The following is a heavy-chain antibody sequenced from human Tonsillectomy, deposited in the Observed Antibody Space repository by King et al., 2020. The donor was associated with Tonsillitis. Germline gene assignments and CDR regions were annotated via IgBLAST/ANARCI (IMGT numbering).Heavy chain of an antibody. J-gene: IGHJ4*02. CDR3: ARYVSGSFDY. CDR1: GGSIRSSDHY. CDR2: MYSGGTI. D-gene: IGHD1-26*01. Sequence: QLQESGPGVVKPSETLSLTCTVSGGSIRSSDHYWAWIRQPPGKGLEWIGYMYSGGTIFYNPSLKMRIIISGGTSENRFSLRLSSVTAADTAVYFCARYVSGSFDYWGQGALVTVSS. V-gene: IGHV4-39*01.